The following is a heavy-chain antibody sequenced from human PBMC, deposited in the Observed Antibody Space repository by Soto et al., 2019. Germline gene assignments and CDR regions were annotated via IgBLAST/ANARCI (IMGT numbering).Heavy chain of an antibody. V-gene: IGHV3-30-3*01. CDR1: GFTFSSYA. Sequence: QVQLVESGGGVVQPGRSLRLSCAASGFTFSSYAMHWVRKATGKGLEWVAVISYDGSNKYYADSVKGRFTISRDNSKNTLSLQMHSLRAEDTAMYYCARERPAFRFSEWLPVYFHYWGQGHLLTVSS. D-gene: IGHD3-3*01. CDR3: ARERPAFRFSEWLPVYFHY. CDR2: ISYDGSNK. J-gene: IGHJ4*02.